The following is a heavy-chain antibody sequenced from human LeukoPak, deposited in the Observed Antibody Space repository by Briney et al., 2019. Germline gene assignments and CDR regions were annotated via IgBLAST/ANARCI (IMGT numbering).Heavy chain of an antibody. V-gene: IGHV4-59*01. Sequence: SETLSLTCTVSGGSISTDYWTWIRQPPEKGLERIGDIYYSGNTRYNPSLESRGTLSLDTSKRQFSLKLSSVTAADTAMYYCTRDVGSAGFDSWGQGTLVTVSS. CDR2: IYYSGNT. D-gene: IGHD6-13*01. CDR3: TRDVGSAGFDS. CDR1: GGSISTDY. J-gene: IGHJ4*02.